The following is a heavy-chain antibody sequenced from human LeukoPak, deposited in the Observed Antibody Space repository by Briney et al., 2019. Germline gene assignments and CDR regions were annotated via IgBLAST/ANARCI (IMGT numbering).Heavy chain of an antibody. CDR1: GGSISSSSYY. Sequence: SETLSLTCTVSGGSISSSSYYWGWIRQPPGKGLEWIGSIYYSGSTYYNPSLKSRVTISVDTSKNQFSLKLSFVTAADTAVYYCAVTIAAPTLYFDYWGQGTLVTVSS. J-gene: IGHJ4*02. CDR2: IYYSGST. D-gene: IGHD6-6*01. V-gene: IGHV4-39*01. CDR3: AVTIAAPTLYFDY.